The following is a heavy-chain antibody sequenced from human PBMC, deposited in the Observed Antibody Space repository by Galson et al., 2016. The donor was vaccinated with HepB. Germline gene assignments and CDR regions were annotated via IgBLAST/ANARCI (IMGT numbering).Heavy chain of an antibody. Sequence: SLRLSCAVSGLKFSTYWMTWVHQAPGKGLEWVATINPDGNEKAYVDSVKGRFTMSRDNAKDSLHLQMNSLRAEDTGVYYCVTSQGYRGQGTLVTVSS. V-gene: IGHV3-7*03. J-gene: IGHJ4*02. CDR1: GLKFSTYW. CDR3: VTSQGY. CDR2: INPDGNEK.